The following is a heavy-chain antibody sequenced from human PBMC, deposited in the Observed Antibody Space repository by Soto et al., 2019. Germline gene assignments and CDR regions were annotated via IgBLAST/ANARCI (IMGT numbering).Heavy chain of an antibody. J-gene: IGHJ4*02. CDR3: ARGAADTAMVDS. CDR1: GGFIRSYY. Sequence: PSGTLSLTCTVSGGFIRSYYWTWIRQPPGKGLEWLGYIFYSGSTFYNPSLKSRVTISIHTSKSQFSLQLTSVTAADTAVYYCARGAADTAMVDSWGQGTLVTVSS. V-gene: IGHV4-59*07. D-gene: IGHD5-18*01. CDR2: IFYSGST.